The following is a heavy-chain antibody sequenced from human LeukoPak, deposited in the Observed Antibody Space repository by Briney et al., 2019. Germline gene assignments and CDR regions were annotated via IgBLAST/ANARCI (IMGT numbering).Heavy chain of an antibody. CDR2: IYYSGST. J-gene: IGHJ3*02. D-gene: IGHD3-22*01. Sequence: SQTLSLTRTVSGGSISSVGYYWSWIRQHPGKGLEWIGYIYYSGSTNYNPPLKSRVTISVDTSKNQFSLKLSSVTAADTAVYYRARGLYYYDSSGYLDDAFDIWGQGTMVTVSS. CDR1: GGSISSVGYY. CDR3: ARGLYYYDSSGYLDDAFDI. V-gene: IGHV4-31*03.